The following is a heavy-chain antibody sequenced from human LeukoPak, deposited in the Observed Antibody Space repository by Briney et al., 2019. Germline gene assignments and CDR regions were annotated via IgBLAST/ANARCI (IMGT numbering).Heavy chain of an antibody. CDR2: INHSGST. V-gene: IGHV4-34*01. CDR3: ARAQGIVVVVAATSWFDP. CDR1: GGSFSGYY. J-gene: IGHJ5*02. Sequence: SETLSLTCAVYGGSFSGYYWSWIRQPPGKGLEWIGEINHSGSTNYNPSLKRRGTISVDTSKNQFSLKLSSVTAADTAVYYCARAQGIVVVVAATSWFDPWGQGTLVTVSS. D-gene: IGHD2-15*01.